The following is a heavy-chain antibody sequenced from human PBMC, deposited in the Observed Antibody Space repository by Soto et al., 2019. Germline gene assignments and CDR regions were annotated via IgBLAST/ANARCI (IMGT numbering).Heavy chain of an antibody. CDR2: IYYSGRT. J-gene: IGHJ4*02. Sequence: SETLSLTCTVSGGSLISYYWSWIRQPPGKGLEWIGFIYYSGRTNYNPSLKSRVTISVDTSKNQFSLKLSSVTAADTAVYYCARLGGSYAVPHFDYWGQGTLVTVSS. CDR3: ARLGGSYAVPHFDY. CDR1: GGSLISYY. D-gene: IGHD1-26*01. V-gene: IGHV4-59*01.